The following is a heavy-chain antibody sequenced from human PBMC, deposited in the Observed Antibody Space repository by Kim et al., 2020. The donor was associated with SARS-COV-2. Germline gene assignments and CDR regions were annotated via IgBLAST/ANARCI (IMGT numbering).Heavy chain of an antibody. V-gene: IGHV3-43*02. D-gene: IGHD6-13*01. Sequence: GGSLRLSCAASGFTFNGCGMNWVRQAPGKVLQWMSVISGDGGSTYYTDSVKGRFTISRDNSKNSLYLQMNSLRPEDTALYYCVKEGGYSSTGFDSWDHGT. CDR2: ISGDGGST. CDR3: VKEGGYSSTGFDS. J-gene: IGHJ5*01. CDR1: GFTFNGCG.